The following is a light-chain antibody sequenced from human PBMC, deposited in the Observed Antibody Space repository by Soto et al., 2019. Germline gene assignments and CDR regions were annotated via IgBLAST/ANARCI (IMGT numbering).Light chain of an antibody. J-gene: IGLJ3*02. V-gene: IGLV8-61*01. Sequence: QAVVTQEPSFSVSPGGTVTFTCGLSSGSVSSTYYPSWYQQTPGQAPRTLIYSTNIRSSGVPDRFSGSILGNKAALTITGAQADDESDYYCVLYIGSGILFGGGTQLTVL. CDR1: SGSVSSTYY. CDR2: STN. CDR3: VLYIGSGIL.